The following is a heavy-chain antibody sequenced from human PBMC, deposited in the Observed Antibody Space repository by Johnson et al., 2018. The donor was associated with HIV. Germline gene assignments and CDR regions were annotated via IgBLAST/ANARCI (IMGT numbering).Heavy chain of an antibody. CDR3: ARSRGYGDYLGNAFDI. CDR1: GFTFSSYW. CDR2: IKQDGSEK. J-gene: IGHJ3*02. V-gene: IGHV3-7*05. Sequence: EQLVESGGGLVQPGGSLRLSCAASGFTFSSYWMSWVRQAPGKWLEWVANIKQDGSEKYYVDSVKGRFTISRDNAKNSLYLQMNSLRAEDTAVYYCARSRGYGDYLGNAFDIWGQGTMVTVSS. D-gene: IGHD4-17*01.